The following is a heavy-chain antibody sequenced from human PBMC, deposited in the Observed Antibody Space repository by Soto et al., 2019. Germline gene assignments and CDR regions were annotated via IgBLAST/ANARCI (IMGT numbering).Heavy chain of an antibody. D-gene: IGHD3-10*01. CDR3: TRQRTVTLARGLV. J-gene: IGHJ4*02. CDR1: GGSLSNTDYY. CDR2: ISYSGNT. Sequence: QLQASGPALVKPSETLSLTCTVSGGSLSNTDYYWGWIRQPPGKGLEYLGSISYSGNTYYTPSLKSRVTMSVDTSDKQFSLNLSSVTAADTAIYYCTRQRTVTLARGLVWGQGMLVTVSS. V-gene: IGHV4-39*01.